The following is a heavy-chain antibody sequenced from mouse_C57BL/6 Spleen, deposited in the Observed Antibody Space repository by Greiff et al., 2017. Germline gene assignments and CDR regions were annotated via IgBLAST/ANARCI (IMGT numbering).Heavy chain of an antibody. J-gene: IGHJ2*01. CDR1: GFTFNTYA. Sequence: EVKLVESGGGLVQPKGSLKISCAASGFTFNTYAMHWVRQAPGKGLEWVARIRRKSSNYATYDADSVKDRLVISRDDSQNMLYLQMNNLKTEDTAMYSCVRGDYYGSSFAYGGPRATLTVSS. CDR2: IRRKSSNYAT. V-gene: IGHV10-3*01. D-gene: IGHD1-1*01. CDR3: VRGDYYGSSFAY.